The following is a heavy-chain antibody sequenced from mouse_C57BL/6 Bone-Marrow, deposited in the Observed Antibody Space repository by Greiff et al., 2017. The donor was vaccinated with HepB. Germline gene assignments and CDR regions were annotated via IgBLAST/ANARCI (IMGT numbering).Heavy chain of an antibody. Sequence: EVKVEESGGGLVKPGGSLKLSCAASGFTFSDYGMHWVRQAPEKGLEWVAYISSGSSTIYYADTVKGRFTISRDNAKNTLFLQMTSLRSEDTAMYYCALRDYYAMDYWGQGTSVTVSS. J-gene: IGHJ4*01. CDR1: GFTFSDYG. CDR2: ISSGSSTI. V-gene: IGHV5-17*01. CDR3: ALRDYYAMDY.